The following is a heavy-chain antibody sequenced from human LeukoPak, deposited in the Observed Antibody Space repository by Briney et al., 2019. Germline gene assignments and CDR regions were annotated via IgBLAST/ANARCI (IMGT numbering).Heavy chain of an antibody. J-gene: IGHJ4*02. V-gene: IGHV3-53*01. Sequence: GGSLRLSCAASRFTVSSKYMSSVRQAPGKGLEWVSVIHSGGSTYYADSVKGRFTISRDNSKNTLYIQMNSLRAEDTAVYYCARGVAVAGTIYFDYWGQGTLVTVSS. CDR3: ARGVAVAGTIYFDY. D-gene: IGHD6-19*01. CDR1: RFTVSSKY. CDR2: IHSGGST.